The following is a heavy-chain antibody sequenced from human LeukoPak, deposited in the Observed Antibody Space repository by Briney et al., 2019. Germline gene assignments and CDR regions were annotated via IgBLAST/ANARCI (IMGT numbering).Heavy chain of an antibody. Sequence: GGSLRLSCAASGFTFSSYGMHWVRQAPGKGLEWVAVIWYDGSNKYYADSVKGRFTISRDNSKNTLYLQMNSLRAEDTAVYYCARGPFIAAAGFESYYFDYWGQGTLVTVSS. CDR3: ARGPFIAAAGFESYYFDY. V-gene: IGHV3-33*01. CDR1: GFTFSSYG. J-gene: IGHJ4*02. D-gene: IGHD6-13*01. CDR2: IWYDGSNK.